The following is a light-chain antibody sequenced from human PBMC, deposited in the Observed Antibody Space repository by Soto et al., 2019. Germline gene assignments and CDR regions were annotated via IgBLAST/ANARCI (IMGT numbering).Light chain of an antibody. CDR3: QSYASSLSGLV. V-gene: IGLV1-40*01. Sequence: QSVLTQPPSVSGAPGQRVTISCTGSSSHIGAGYDVHWYQQLPGTAPKLLIYGNSNRPSGVPDRFSGSKSGTSASLAITGLQAEYEADYYCQSYASSLSGLVFGTGTKLTVL. J-gene: IGLJ1*01. CDR2: GNS. CDR1: SSHIGAGYD.